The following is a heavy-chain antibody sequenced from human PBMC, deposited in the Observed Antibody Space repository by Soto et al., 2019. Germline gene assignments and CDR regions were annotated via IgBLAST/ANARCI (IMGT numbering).Heavy chain of an antibody. CDR3: ARGVVAATYAFDI. CDR1: GGTFSSYT. CDR2: IIPILGIA. Sequence: QVQLVQSGAEVKKPGSSVKVSCKSSGGTFSSYTISWVRQAPVQGLEWMGMIIPILGIANYAQKFQGRVTITADKSTSTAYMELSSLRSEYTAVYYCARGVVAATYAFDIWGQGTMVTVSS. J-gene: IGHJ3*02. V-gene: IGHV1-69*02. D-gene: IGHD2-15*01.